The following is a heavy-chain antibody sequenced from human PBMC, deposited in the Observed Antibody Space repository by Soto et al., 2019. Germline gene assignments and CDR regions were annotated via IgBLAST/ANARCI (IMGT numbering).Heavy chain of an antibody. CDR3: ARPYDYTFPGRMDV. D-gene: IGHD4-4*01. V-gene: IGHV3-53*02. CDR1: GFSVSSNY. J-gene: IGHJ6*02. CDR2: LYRGGTT. Sequence: EVQLVETGGGLIQPGGSLRLSCAASGFSVSSNYLSWVRQAPGKGLEWVSVLYRGGTTYYADSVKGRFIISRDNSKNTLYLQMNTLRAEDTAVYYCARPYDYTFPGRMDVWGQGTTVTVSS.